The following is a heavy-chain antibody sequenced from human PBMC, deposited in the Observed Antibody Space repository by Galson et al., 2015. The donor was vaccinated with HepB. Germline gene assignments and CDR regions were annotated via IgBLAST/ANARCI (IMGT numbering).Heavy chain of an antibody. CDR3: ARGGIRAWIPSSHFDY. CDR1: GGSFSGYY. D-gene: IGHD5-12*01. J-gene: IGHJ4*02. CDR2: INHSGST. Sequence: SETLSLTCAVYGGSFSGYYWSWIRQPPGKGLEWIGEINHSGSTNYNPSLKSRVTISVDTSKNQFSLKLSSVTAADAAVYYCARGGIRAWIPSSHFDYWGQGTLVTVSS. V-gene: IGHV4-34*01.